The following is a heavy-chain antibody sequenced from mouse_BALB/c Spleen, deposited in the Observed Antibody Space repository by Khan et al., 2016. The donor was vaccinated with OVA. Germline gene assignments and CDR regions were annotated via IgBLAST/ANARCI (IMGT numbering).Heavy chain of an antibody. J-gene: IGHJ2*01. V-gene: IGHV1-7*01. Sequence: VQLQESGAELAKPGASVKMSCKASGYTFTTYWMHWVKQRPGQGLERIGYINPTSDYTDYNEKFKDKATLSADKSSSTAYMQLSSLTSEDSAVYYCARDRIDYWGQGTTLTVSS. CDR2: INPTSDYT. CDR1: GYTFTTYW. CDR3: ARDRIDY.